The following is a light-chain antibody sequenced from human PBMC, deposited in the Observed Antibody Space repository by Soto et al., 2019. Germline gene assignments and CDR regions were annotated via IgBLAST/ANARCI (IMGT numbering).Light chain of an antibody. CDR3: LQDYNYPRT. V-gene: IGKV1-6*01. J-gene: IGKJ1*01. CDR2: AAS. CDR1: QGIRND. Sequence: AIQMTQSPSSLSASVGDRVTITCRASQGIRNDLGWYQQKPGKAPKLLIYAASSLQSGVPSRFSDSGSDTDFTLTISSLQPEDFATYYCLQDYNYPRTFGQGTKVEIK.